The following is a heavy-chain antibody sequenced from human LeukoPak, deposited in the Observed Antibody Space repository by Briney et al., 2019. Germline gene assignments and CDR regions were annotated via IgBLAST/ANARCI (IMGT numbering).Heavy chain of an antibody. J-gene: IGHJ6*03. D-gene: IGHD2-15*01. V-gene: IGHV4-4*02. Sequence: SETLSRNAAVYACSSSSSNWGRQVPRPPGEGLELIGAINHSGSTNYNPSLKSRVTIAVDTSKNQFSLKLSSVTAADTAVYYCARHFRCSGGSCYSPRYYYYMDVWGKGTTVTISS. CDR3: ARHFRCSGGSCYSPRYYYYMDV. CDR1: ACSSSSSNW. CDR2: INHSGST.